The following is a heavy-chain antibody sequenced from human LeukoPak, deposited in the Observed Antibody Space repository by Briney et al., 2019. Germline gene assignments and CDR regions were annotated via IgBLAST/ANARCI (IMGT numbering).Heavy chain of an antibody. CDR3: SRRPICCYMDV. Sequence: SETLSLTCAVSGYSINSGYYWGWIRQPPGKGLEWIGSIFHSGITYYNPSLKSRVTISVDTSSTRFSLRLIYVTSADTAAYYCSRRPICCYMDVWGKGTTVTVSS. V-gene: IGHV4-38-2*01. J-gene: IGHJ6*03. CDR1: GYSINSGYY. CDR2: IFHSGIT.